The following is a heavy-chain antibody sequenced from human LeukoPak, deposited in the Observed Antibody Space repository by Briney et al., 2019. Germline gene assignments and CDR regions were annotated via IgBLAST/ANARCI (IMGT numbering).Heavy chain of an antibody. CDR3: ARHSSSHTHFDY. J-gene: IGHJ4*02. CDR1: GGSISSYY. Sequence: SETLSLTCTVSGGSISSYYWSWIRQPPGKGLEWIGYIYTSGSTNYIPSLKSRVTISVDTSKNQFSLKLSSVTAADTAVYYCARHSSSHTHFDYWGQGTLVTVSS. D-gene: IGHD6-6*01. CDR2: IYTSGST. V-gene: IGHV4-4*09.